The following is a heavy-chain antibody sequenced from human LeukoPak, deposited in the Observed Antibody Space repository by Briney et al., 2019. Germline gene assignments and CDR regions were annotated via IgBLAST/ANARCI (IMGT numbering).Heavy chain of an antibody. CDR3: ARSSPRYKYYDFWSGHRKDFDY. CDR1: GYTFTSYG. CDR2: ISAYNGNT. D-gene: IGHD3-3*01. Sequence: ASVKVSCKASGYTFTSYGISWVRQAPGQGLEWMGWISAYNGNTNYAQKLQGRVTMTTDTSTSTAYMELRSLRSDDTAVYYCARSSPRYKYYDFWSGHRKDFDYWGQGTLVTVSS. J-gene: IGHJ4*02. V-gene: IGHV1-18*01.